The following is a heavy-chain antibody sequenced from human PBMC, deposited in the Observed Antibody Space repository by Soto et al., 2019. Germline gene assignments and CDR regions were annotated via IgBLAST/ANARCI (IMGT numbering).Heavy chain of an antibody. CDR3: ATGGFGVVPLDV. D-gene: IGHD3-3*01. V-gene: IGHV1-24*01. CDR1: GYTLTELS. J-gene: IGHJ6*02. Sequence: ASVKVSCKVSGYTLTELSMHWVRQAPGKGLEWMGGFDPEDGETIYAQKFQGRVTMTEDTSTDTAYMELSSLRSEDTAVYYCATGGFGVVPLDVWGQGTTVTVSS. CDR2: FDPEDGET.